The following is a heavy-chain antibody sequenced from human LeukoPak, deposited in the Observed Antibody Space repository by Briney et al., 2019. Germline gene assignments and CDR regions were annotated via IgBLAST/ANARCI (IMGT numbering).Heavy chain of an antibody. CDR2: IIPIFGTA. V-gene: IGHV1-69*05. CDR1: GGTFSSYA. Sequence: SVKVSCKASGGTFSSYAISWVRQAPGQWLEWMGGIIPIFGTANYAQKFQGRVTITTDESTSTAYMELSSLRSEDTAVYYCAGENRIAAAGYGIWFDPWGQGTLVTVSS. D-gene: IGHD6-13*01. J-gene: IGHJ5*02. CDR3: AGENRIAAAGYGIWFDP.